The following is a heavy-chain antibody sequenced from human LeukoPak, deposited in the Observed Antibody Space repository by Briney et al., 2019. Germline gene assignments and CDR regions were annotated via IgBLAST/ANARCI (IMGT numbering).Heavy chain of an antibody. J-gene: IGHJ4*02. Sequence: SETLSLTCAVYGGSFSGYYWSWIRQPPGKGLEWIGEINHSGSTNYNPSLKSRVTISVDTSKNQFSLKLSSVTAADTAVYCCARAGYSSSPHDYWGQGTLVTVSS. V-gene: IGHV4-34*01. D-gene: IGHD6-6*01. CDR1: GGSFSGYY. CDR3: ARAGYSSSPHDY. CDR2: INHSGST.